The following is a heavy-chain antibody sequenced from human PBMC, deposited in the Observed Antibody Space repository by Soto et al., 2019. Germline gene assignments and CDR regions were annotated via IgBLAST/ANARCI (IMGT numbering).Heavy chain of an antibody. CDR2: IYTSGST. CDR3: ARDAEDYGSSGYYSPRPFDY. Sequence: SETLSLTCTVSGGSISSYYWSWTRQPAGKGLEWIGRIYTSGSTNYNPSLKSRVTMSVDTSKNQFSLKLSSVTAADTAVYYCARDAEDYGSSGYYSPRPFDYWGQGTLVTVSS. D-gene: IGHD3-22*01. CDR1: GGSISSYY. J-gene: IGHJ4*02. V-gene: IGHV4-4*07.